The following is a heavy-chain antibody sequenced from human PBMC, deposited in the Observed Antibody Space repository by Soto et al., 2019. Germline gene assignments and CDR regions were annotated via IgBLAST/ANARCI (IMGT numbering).Heavy chain of an antibody. Sequence: SETLSLTCTVSGGSISSGDYYWSWIRQPPGKGLEWIGYIYYSGSTYYNPSLKSRVTISVDTSKNQFSLKLSSVTAADTAVYYCARSTGYYDSSGYRYLDYWGHGTLVTVSS. D-gene: IGHD3-22*01. CDR1: GGSISSGDYY. V-gene: IGHV4-30-4*01. CDR2: IYYSGST. CDR3: ARSTGYYDSSGYRYLDY. J-gene: IGHJ4*01.